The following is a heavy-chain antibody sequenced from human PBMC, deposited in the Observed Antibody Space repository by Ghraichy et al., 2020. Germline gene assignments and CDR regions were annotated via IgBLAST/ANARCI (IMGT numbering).Heavy chain of an antibody. CDR1: GFTFSTYG. J-gene: IGHJ3*02. CDR3: ANNYGYNSYAFDI. D-gene: IGHD4-23*01. CDR2: VSYDGSNK. V-gene: IGHV3-30*18. Sequence: GGSLRLSCAASGFTFSTYGMHWVRQAPGKGLEWVAVVSYDGSNKYYADSVKGRFTVSRDNSKNTLYLQMNSLRTEDTAVYYCANNYGYNSYAFDIWGQGKMVTVSS.